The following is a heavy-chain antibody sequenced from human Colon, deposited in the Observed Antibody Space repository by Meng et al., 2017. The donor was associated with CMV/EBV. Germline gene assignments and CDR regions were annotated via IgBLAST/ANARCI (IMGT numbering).Heavy chain of an antibody. V-gene: IGHV3-43D*03. J-gene: IGHJ5*01. CDR3: VKRGADLKWLLFDS. CDR1: GFSLADYA. Sequence: GESLKISCAASGFSLADYAMHWVRQAPGKGLEWVSVIAWDGDTFYYADSVKGRFTISRDVRKNSLYLDMDNVRPEDTAFYHCVKRGADLKWLLFDSWGPGTLVTVSS. D-gene: IGHD3-3*01. CDR2: IAWDGDTF.